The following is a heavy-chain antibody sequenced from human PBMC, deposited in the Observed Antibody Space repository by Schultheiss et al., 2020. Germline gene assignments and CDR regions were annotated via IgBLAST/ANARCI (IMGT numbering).Heavy chain of an antibody. Sequence: SKTLSLTCTVSGGSISSYYWSWIRQPPGKGLEWIGYIYYSGSTNYNPSLKSRVTISVDTSKNQFSLKLSSVTAADTAVYYCARATIFTIFGVVIMSGMDVWGQGTTVTVSS. D-gene: IGHD3-3*01. CDR2: IYYSGST. CDR1: GGSISSYY. V-gene: IGHV4-59*01. J-gene: IGHJ6*02. CDR3: ARATIFTIFGVVIMSGMDV.